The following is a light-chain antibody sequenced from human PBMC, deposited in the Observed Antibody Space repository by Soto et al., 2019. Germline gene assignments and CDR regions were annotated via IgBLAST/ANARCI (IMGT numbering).Light chain of an antibody. V-gene: IGKV1-5*01. CDR3: QQYNSYSPWT. Sequence: DIQMTQSPSTLSASVGDRVTITCRASQSISSWLAWYQQKPGKAPKLLIYDASSLESGVPSRFSGSGSGTEFTLTIRNLQPDDFATYYCQQYNSYSPWTFGQGTKVDIK. CDR2: DAS. CDR1: QSISSW. J-gene: IGKJ1*01.